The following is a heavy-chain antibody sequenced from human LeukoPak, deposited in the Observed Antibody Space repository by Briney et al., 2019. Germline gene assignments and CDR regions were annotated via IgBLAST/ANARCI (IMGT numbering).Heavy chain of an antibody. CDR2: ISGSGGST. J-gene: IGHJ4*02. CDR3: ARTWLLQYYFDY. V-gene: IGHV3-23*01. CDR1: GFTFSSYG. Sequence: GGSLRLSCAASGFTFSSYGMSWVRQAPGKGLEWVSAISGSGGSTYYADSVKGRFTISRDNSKNTLYLQMNSLRAEDTAVYYCARTWLLQYYFDYWGQGTLVTVSS. D-gene: IGHD3-22*01.